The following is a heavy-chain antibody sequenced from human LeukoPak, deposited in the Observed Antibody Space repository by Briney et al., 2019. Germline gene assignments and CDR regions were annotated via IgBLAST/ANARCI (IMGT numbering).Heavy chain of an antibody. J-gene: IGHJ3*02. D-gene: IGHD1-14*01. CDR3: AIGSARGHDAFDI. CDR2: IIPILGIA. CDR1: GGTFSSYA. Sequence: SVKVSCKASGGTFSSYAISWVRQAPGQGLEWIGRIIPILGIANYAQKFQGRVTITADKSTSTAYMELSSLRSEDTAVYYCAIGSARGHDAFDIWGQGTMVTVSS. V-gene: IGHV1-69*04.